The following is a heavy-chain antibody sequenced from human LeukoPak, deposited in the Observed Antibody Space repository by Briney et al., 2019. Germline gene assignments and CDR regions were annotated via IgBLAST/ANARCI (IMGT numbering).Heavy chain of an antibody. Sequence: GGSLRLSCAASGFTFSNAWMSWVRQAPGKGLEWVGRIKSKTDGGTTDYAAPVKGRFTISRDDSKNTLYLQMNSLKTEDTAVYYCARVLGRDGYPRDFDYWGQGTLVTVSS. J-gene: IGHJ4*02. CDR2: IKSKTDGGTT. CDR1: GFTFSNAW. V-gene: IGHV3-15*01. D-gene: IGHD5-24*01. CDR3: ARVLGRDGYPRDFDY.